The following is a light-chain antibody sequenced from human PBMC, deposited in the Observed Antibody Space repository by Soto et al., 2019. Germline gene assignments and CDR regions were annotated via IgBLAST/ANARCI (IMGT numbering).Light chain of an antibody. Sequence: EIPLTQSPSSLAASVGDRLTLTCRASRNVSIYLNWYQHKPGKGPTLLIHATSNLQIGVPSRFSGNGSGTEFTLTISSLEPEDFGTYYCQQSYKMPSFGQGTRLVIK. CDR1: RNVSIY. V-gene: IGKV1-39*01. J-gene: IGKJ5*01. CDR2: ATS. CDR3: QQSYKMPS.